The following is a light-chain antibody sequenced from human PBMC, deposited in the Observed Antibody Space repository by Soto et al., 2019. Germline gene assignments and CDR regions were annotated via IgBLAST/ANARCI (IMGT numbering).Light chain of an antibody. CDR3: QSYDSSLSGSQV. J-gene: IGLJ1*01. V-gene: IGLV1-40*01. CDR1: SSNIGAGYD. CDR2: GNS. Sequence: QSVLTHPPSVSGSPGQRVTISCNGSSSNIGAGYDVHWYQQLPGTAPNLLIYGNSNRPSGVPDRFSGSKSGTSASLAITGLQAEDEADYYCQSYDSSLSGSQVFGTGTKVTVL.